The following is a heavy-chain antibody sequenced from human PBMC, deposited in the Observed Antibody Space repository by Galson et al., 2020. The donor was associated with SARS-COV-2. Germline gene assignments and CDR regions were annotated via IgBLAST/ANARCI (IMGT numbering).Heavy chain of an antibody. CDR2: INPDGSEI. Sequence: GGSLRLSCVASGFTFSTYWMSWVRQVPGKGLEWVANINPDGSEIFYADSVKGRFTLSRANRKKSLYLQMNSLRAEDTAIYYCTNYYRYFDDWGQGTLVSVSS. J-gene: IGHJ4*02. D-gene: IGHD1-26*01. CDR1: GFTFSTYW. V-gene: IGHV3-7*03. CDR3: TNYYRYFDD.